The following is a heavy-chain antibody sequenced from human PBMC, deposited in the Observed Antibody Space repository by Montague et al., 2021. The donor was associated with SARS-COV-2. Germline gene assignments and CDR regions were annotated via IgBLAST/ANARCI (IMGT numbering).Heavy chain of an antibody. J-gene: IGHJ4*02. CDR3: ARAQNICFIANCVNYFDL. D-gene: IGHD2-15*01. CDR2: IFYTGST. Sequence: SETLSLTCSVSGGSTSNYYWTWIQQSPGKGLQWIEYIFYTGSTKFNPSLKSRVSMSLDTSKNHFSLRLSAVTAADTARYYCARAQNICFIANCVNYFDLWGLGALVTVSS. CDR1: GGSTSNYY. V-gene: IGHV4-59*01.